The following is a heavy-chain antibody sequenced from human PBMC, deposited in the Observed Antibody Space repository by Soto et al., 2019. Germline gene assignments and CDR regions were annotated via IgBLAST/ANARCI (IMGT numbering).Heavy chain of an antibody. CDR3: PRHGYYDSSSYYGFGY. Sequence: SETLSLTCTVSGDSISSYNYYWGWIRQPPGKGLEWIGSIYYSGNTHYNPSLKSRVTISVDTSKNQFSLRLNSVTAADTAVYYCPRHGYYDSSSYYGFGYWGQGTLVTVSS. J-gene: IGHJ4*02. CDR2: IYYSGNT. V-gene: IGHV4-39*01. CDR1: GDSISSYNYY. D-gene: IGHD3-22*01.